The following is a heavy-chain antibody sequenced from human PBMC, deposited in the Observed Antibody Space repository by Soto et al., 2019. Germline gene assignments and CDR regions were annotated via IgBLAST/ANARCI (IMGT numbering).Heavy chain of an antibody. J-gene: IGHJ5*02. V-gene: IGHV4-4*02. Sequence: QVQLQESGPGLAKPSGTLSLTCAVSGGSITSSNWWSWVRQSPRKGLEWVGEIYHNGSTNYNPSLKSRVTMSVDKSKNQFSLELRSVTAADTAVYYGARARGEIFGVVIRNWFDPWGQGTLVTVSS. CDR1: GGSITSSNW. CDR3: ARARGEIFGVVIRNWFDP. CDR2: IYHNGST. D-gene: IGHD3-3*01.